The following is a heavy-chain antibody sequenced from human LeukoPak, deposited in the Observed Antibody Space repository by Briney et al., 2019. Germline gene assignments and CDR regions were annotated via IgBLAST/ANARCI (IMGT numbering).Heavy chain of an antibody. CDR1: GGYISSSGYY. D-gene: IGHD5-24*01. Sequence: SETLSLTCTVSGGYISSSGYYWGWIRQPPGKGLEWIGSMYYRGSTYYNPSLKSRVTMSVDTSKNQFSLKLSSVTAADTAVYYCARQGERWLPPPNFDYWGQGAQVTVSS. CDR3: ARQGERWLPPPNFDY. CDR2: MYYRGST. J-gene: IGHJ4*02. V-gene: IGHV4-39*01.